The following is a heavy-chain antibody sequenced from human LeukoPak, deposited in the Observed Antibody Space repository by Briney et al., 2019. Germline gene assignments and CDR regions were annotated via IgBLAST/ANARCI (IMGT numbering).Heavy chain of an antibody. Sequence: GGSLRLSCAASGFTFSSYGMHWVRQAPGKGLEWVAFIRYDGSNKYYADSVKGRFTISRDNSKNTLYLQMNSLRAEDTAVYYCAKDLNRGYSYGFLFDYWGQGTLVTVSS. CDR3: AKDLNRGYSYGFLFDY. V-gene: IGHV3-30*02. D-gene: IGHD5-18*01. CDR2: IRYDGSNK. CDR1: GFTFSSYG. J-gene: IGHJ4*02.